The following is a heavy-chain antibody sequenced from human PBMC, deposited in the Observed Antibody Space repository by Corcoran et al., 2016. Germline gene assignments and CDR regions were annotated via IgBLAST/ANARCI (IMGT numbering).Heavy chain of an antibody. CDR2: INPSGGST. CDR1: GYTFTSYY. J-gene: IGHJ6*02. V-gene: IGHV1-46*01. Sequence: QVQLVQSGAEVKKPGASVKVSCKASGYTFTSYYMHWVRQAPGQGLEWMGIINPSGGSTSYAQKFQGRVTMTRDTSTSTVYMELSSLRSEEPAVYYCAREKGKTIYDYYYGMDVWGQGTTVTVSS. CDR3: AREKGKTIYDYYYGMDV.